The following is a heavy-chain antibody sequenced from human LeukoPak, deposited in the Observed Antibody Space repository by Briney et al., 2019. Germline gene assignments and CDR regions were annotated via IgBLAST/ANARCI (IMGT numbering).Heavy chain of an antibody. CDR2: INSDVSST. D-gene: IGHD1-26*01. J-gene: IGHJ4*02. Sequence: GGSLRLSCAATGFTFSNYWMHWVRHAPGKGLVWVSRINSDVSSTSYADSVKGRFTISRDNAENTLYLQINSLRADDTGLYYCARYSGSYHAFDYWGQGTQVTVSS. V-gene: IGHV3-74*01. CDR1: GFTFSNYW. CDR3: ARYSGSYHAFDY.